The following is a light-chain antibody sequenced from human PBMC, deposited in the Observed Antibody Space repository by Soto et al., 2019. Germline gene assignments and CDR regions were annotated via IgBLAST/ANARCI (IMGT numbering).Light chain of an antibody. J-gene: IGKJ2*01. CDR3: QQSYTSPQDT. V-gene: IGKV1-39*01. Sequence: DIQLTQSPSSLSASVGDRVTITCRASQSISNYLNWYQQKPGKAPKLLIYTASTLESGVPSRLSGSGSGTDFTLTISSQQPEDFATYYCQQSYTSPQDTFGRGTKLEIK. CDR1: QSISNY. CDR2: TAS.